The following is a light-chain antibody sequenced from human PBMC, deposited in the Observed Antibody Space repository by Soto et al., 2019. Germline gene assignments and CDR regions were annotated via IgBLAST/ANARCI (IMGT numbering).Light chain of an antibody. V-gene: IGLV2-8*01. CDR3: RSYAGSHIQL. J-gene: IGLJ1*01. Sequence: QSALTQPPSASGSPGQSVTISCTGTSSDVGGFKYVSWYQQHPGKAPKLMIYEVNKRPSGVPDRFSGSKSGNTASLTVSGLQAADEADYHCRSYAGSHIQLFGTGTKVT. CDR2: EVN. CDR1: SSDVGGFKY.